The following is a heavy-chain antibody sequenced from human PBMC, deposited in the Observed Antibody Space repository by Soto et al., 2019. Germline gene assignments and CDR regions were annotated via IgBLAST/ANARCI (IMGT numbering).Heavy chain of an antibody. V-gene: IGHV5-51*03. CDR3: ARWYDFWSGLPRQENYYYGMDV. D-gene: IGHD3-3*01. Sequence: PXDSLTISCKGSGYSFTSYWIGLVRQMPGKGLEWMGIIYPGDSDTRYSPSFQGQVTISADTSASTAYMELSSLRSEDTAVYYCARWYDFWSGLPRQENYYYGMDVWGQGTTVTVSS. CDR1: GYSFTSYW. J-gene: IGHJ6*02. CDR2: IYPGDSDT.